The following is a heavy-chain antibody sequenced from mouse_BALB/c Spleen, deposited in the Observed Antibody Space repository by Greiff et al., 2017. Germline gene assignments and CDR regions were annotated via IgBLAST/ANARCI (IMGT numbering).Heavy chain of an antibody. V-gene: IGHV5-17*02. J-gene: IGHJ2*01. CDR3: ARGGYDYAIDY. D-gene: IGHD2-4*01. Sequence: EVQVVESGGGLVQPGESRKLSCAASGFTFSSFGMHWVRQAPEKGLEWVAYISSGSSTIYYADTVKGRFTISRDNPKNTLFLQLTSLRSEDTAMYYCARGGYDYAIDYWGQGTTLTVSS. CDR2: ISSGSSTI. CDR1: GFTFSSFG.